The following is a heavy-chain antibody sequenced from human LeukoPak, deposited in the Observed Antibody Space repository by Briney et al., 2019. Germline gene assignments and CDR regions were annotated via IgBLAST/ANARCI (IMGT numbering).Heavy chain of an antibody. CDR3: ARGPSHYFGAGSAPKDFDY. CDR1: DYTFSSYG. J-gene: IGHJ4*02. Sequence: ASVKVSCKASDYTFSSYGIHWVRQAPGPGPEWMGWISAYNGNRDYALKFQGRVTMATDTSTNTAQMELRSLRSDDTAVYYCARGPSHYFGAGSAPKDFDYWGQGTLVIVSS. V-gene: IGHV1-18*01. CDR2: ISAYNGNR. D-gene: IGHD3-10*01.